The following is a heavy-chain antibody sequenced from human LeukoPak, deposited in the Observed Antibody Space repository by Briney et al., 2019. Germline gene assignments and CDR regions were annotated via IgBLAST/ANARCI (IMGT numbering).Heavy chain of an antibody. CDR3: ARVRLSAAALSWFDP. D-gene: IGHD3-16*01. CDR1: GGTFSSYA. Sequence: GASVKVSCKASGGTFSSYAISWVRQAPGQGLEWMGRIIPILGIANYAQKFQGRVTITADESASTAYMELNSLRSEDTAVYYCARVRLSAAALSWFDPWGQGTLVTVSS. CDR2: IIPILGIA. J-gene: IGHJ5*02. V-gene: IGHV1-69*04.